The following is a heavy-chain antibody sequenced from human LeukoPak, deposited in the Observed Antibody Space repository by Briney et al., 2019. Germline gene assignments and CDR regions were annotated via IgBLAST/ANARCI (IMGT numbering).Heavy chain of an antibody. Sequence: GRSLRLSCAASGFTFSSYGMHWVRQAPGVGLEWVAVISYDGSNKYYADSVKGRFTISRDNSKNTLYLQMNSLRAEDTAVYYCAKRSGIAPAGTGFHWGQGTLVTVSS. CDR1: GFTFSSYG. CDR3: AKRSGIAPAGTGFH. D-gene: IGHD6-13*01. V-gene: IGHV3-30*18. CDR2: ISYDGSNK. J-gene: IGHJ4*02.